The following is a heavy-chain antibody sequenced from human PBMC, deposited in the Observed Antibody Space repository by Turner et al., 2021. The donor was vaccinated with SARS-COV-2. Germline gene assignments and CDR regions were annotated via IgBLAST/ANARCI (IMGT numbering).Heavy chain of an antibody. J-gene: IGHJ4*02. V-gene: IGHV1-69*04. CDR2: IIPILGIA. CDR3: ARVAFYYDSSGYYLDY. D-gene: IGHD3-22*01. Sequence: QVQLVQSGAEVKTPGSSVKVSCKASGGTFSSYAISWVPQAPGQGLGWMGRIIPILGIANYAQELQGRVTITADKPTSTAYMELSSLGSEDTAVYYCARVAFYYDSSGYYLDYWGQGNLVTVSS. CDR1: GGTFSSYA.